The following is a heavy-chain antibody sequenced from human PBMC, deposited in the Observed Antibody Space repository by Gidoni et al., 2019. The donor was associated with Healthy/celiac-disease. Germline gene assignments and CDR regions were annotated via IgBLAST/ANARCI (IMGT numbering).Heavy chain of an antibody. CDR3: AKDISASPYYPDY. CDR1: GFTFDDYA. V-gene: IGHV3-9*01. CDR2: ISWNSGTI. J-gene: IGHJ4*02. D-gene: IGHD3-10*01. Sequence: EVQLVESGGGLVQPGRSLRLSCAASGFTFDDYAMHWVRQAPGKGLEWVSGISWNSGTIGYADSVKGRFTISRDNAKNSLYLQMNSLRAEDTALYYCAKDISASPYYPDYWGQGTLVTVSS.